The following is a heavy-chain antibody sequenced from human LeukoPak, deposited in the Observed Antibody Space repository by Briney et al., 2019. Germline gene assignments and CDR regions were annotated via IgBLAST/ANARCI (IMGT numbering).Heavy chain of an antibody. CDR2: INAGNGNT. Sequence: ASVKVSCKASGYTFTSYAVHWVRQAPGQRLEWMGWINAGNGNTKYSQKFQGRVTITRDTSASTAYMELSSLRSEDTAVYYCAKDIVVVPAAIFGGMDVWGQGTTVTVSS. D-gene: IGHD2-2*02. V-gene: IGHV1-3*01. CDR1: GYTFTSYA. J-gene: IGHJ6*02. CDR3: AKDIVVVPAAIFGGMDV.